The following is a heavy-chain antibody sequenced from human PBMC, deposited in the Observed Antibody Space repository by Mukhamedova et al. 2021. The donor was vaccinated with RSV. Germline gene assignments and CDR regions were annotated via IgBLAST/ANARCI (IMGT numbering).Heavy chain of an antibody. Sequence: GLEWVSAINGGSNDIYYANSVKDRFTISRDNAKNSLYLQMNNLRAEDTAVYYCAGELRSNYWGQGTLVTVSS. CDR2: INGGSNDI. J-gene: IGHJ4*02. CDR3: AGELRSNY. D-gene: IGHD3-16*01. V-gene: IGHV3-21*01.